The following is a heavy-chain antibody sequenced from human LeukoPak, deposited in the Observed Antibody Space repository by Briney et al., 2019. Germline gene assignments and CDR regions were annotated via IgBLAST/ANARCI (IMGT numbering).Heavy chain of an antibody. CDR1: GGTFSSYA. J-gene: IGHJ4*02. CDR3: ATNQGWYSGSYYGGYDDY. D-gene: IGHD1-26*01. V-gene: IGHV1-69*06. CDR2: IIPIFGTA. Sequence: ASVKVSCKASGGTFSSYAISWVRQAPGQGLEWMGGIIPIFGTANYAQKFQGRATITADKSTSTAYMELSSLRSEDTAVYYCATNQGWYSGSYYGGYDDYWGQGTLVTVSS.